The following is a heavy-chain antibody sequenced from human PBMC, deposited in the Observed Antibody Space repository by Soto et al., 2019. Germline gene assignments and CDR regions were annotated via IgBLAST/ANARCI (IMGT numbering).Heavy chain of an antibody. D-gene: IGHD2-21*02. Sequence: ASVKVSCKASGYTFTSYYMHWVRQAPGQGLEWMGIINPSGGSTSYAQKFQGRVTMTRDTSTSTVYMELSSLRSEDTAVYYCASAPAYCGGDCPFDIWGQGTMVPVSS. CDR2: INPSGGST. V-gene: IGHV1-46*01. CDR1: GYTFTSYY. CDR3: ASAPAYCGGDCPFDI. J-gene: IGHJ3*02.